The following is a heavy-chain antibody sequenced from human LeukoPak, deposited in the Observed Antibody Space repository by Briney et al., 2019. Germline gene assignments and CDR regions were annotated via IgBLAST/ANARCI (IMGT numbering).Heavy chain of an antibody. CDR2: INSDGSST. J-gene: IGHJ4*02. CDR1: GFTFSSYW. Sequence: GGPLRLSCAASGFTFSSYWMHWVRQAPGKGLVWVSRINSDGSSTSYADSVKGRFTISRDNAKNSLYLQMNSLRAEDTAVYYCAREYYYDSSGPLPAFDYWGQGTLVTVSS. D-gene: IGHD3-22*01. CDR3: AREYYYDSSGPLPAFDY. V-gene: IGHV3-74*01.